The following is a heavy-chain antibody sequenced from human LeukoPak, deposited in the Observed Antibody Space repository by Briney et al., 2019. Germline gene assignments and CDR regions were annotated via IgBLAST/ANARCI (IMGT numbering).Heavy chain of an antibody. CDR1: GYTFTSYA. Sequence: ASVKVSCKASGYTFTSYAMNWVRQAPGQGLEWMGWINTNSGNPTYAQAFTGRFVFSWDTSVSTAYLQISGLKTDDTALYYCARDRGNGFDLWGQGTLVTVSS. D-gene: IGHD2-8*01. CDR2: INTNSGNP. J-gene: IGHJ4*02. V-gene: IGHV7-4-1*02. CDR3: ARDRGNGFDL.